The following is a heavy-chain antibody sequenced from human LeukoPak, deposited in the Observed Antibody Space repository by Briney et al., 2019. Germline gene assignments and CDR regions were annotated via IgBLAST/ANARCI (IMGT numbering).Heavy chain of an antibody. J-gene: IGHJ4*02. CDR2: IRSKANSYAT. D-gene: IGHD1-26*01. CDR3: TRLLAEGG. V-gene: IGHV3-73*01. Sequence: GGSLRLSCAASGFSFSDSAMDWVRQASGKGLEWVGRIRSKANSYATTHAASVKGRFTISRDDSTNTVYLQMNSLKAEDTAVYYCTRLLAEGGWGQGTLVTVSS. CDR1: GFSFSDSA.